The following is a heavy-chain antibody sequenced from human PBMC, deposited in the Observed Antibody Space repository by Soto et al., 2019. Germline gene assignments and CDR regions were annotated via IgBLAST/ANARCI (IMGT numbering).Heavy chain of an antibody. Sequence: GGSLRLSCAASGFTVSSNYMSWVRQAPGKGLEWVSVIYSGGSTYYADSVKGRFTISRDNSKNTLYLQMNSLRAEDTAVYYCARDISPDYGDFYGMDVWGQGTTVTVSS. CDR1: GFTVSSNY. CDR3: ARDISPDYGDFYGMDV. D-gene: IGHD4-17*01. CDR2: IYSGGST. J-gene: IGHJ6*02. V-gene: IGHV3-53*01.